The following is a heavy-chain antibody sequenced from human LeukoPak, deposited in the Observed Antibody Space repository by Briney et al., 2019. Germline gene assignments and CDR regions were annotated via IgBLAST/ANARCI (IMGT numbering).Heavy chain of an antibody. J-gene: IGHJ4*02. V-gene: IGHV3-23*01. Sequence: PGGSLRLSCAPSGFTFSNYAISGGRQTPGKGLEWVSGISASGHDTYYADSVKGRFTISRDNSNDMVYLQINSLRADDTAVYSCAKDRSRWEVIFYFDSWGQGARVTVSS. D-gene: IGHD1-26*01. CDR3: AKDRSRWEVIFYFDS. CDR2: ISASGHDT. CDR1: GFTFSNYA.